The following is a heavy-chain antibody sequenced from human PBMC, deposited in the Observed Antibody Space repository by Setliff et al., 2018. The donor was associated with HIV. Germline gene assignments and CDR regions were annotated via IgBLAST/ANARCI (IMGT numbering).Heavy chain of an antibody. CDR1: GFTFTGLTLTDYN. D-gene: IGHD2-21*01. Sequence: GGSLRLSCAASGFTFTGLTLTDYNMNWVRQAPGKGLEWVSYISSSNSIYYADSVKGRFTISRDNAKNSLYLQMNSLRAEDTAVYYCATDPRRLSYWGQGTLVTVSS. CDR3: ATDPRRLSY. V-gene: IGHV3-48*04. CDR2: ISSSNSI. J-gene: IGHJ4*02.